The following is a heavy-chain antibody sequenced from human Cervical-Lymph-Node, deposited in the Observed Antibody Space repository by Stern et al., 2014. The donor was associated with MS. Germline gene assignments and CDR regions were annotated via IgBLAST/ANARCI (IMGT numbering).Heavy chain of an antibody. CDR2: ISGGGGGT. V-gene: IGHV3-23*04. CDR1: GFTFSSYA. D-gene: IGHD6-13*01. Sequence: EVQLVESGGGLVQPGGSLRLSCAASGFTFSSYAMSWVRQAPGKGLEWVSAISGGGGGTYYADSVKGRFTISRDNSKNTLYLQMNSLRAEDKAVYYCARSAGSSWDNFDYWGQGTLVTVSS. J-gene: IGHJ4*02. CDR3: ARSAGSSWDNFDY.